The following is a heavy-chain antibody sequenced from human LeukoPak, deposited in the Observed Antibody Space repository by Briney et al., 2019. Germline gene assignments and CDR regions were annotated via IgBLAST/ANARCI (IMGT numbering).Heavy chain of an antibody. J-gene: IGHJ4*02. CDR3: ARGQAKMVAVTHFDY. D-gene: IGHD2-15*01. Sequence: SVKVCCKASGGTFSRYGITWVRQAPGQGLEWLGGTIPIFSSADYAQRFQGRVTITTDESTSTAYMELSSLRSDDTAVYYCARGQAKMVAVTHFDYWGQGTLVTVSS. CDR1: GGTFSRYG. CDR2: TIPIFSSA. V-gene: IGHV1-69*05.